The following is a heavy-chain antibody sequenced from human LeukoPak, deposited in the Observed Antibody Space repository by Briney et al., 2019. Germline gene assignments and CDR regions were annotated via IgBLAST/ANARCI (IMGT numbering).Heavy chain of an antibody. Sequence: PSETLSLTCTVSGGSIKSNYWSWIRQPPGKGLEWIGYGYYSGSTNYNPSLKSRVTISLDTSQSQFSLKLSSVTAADTAVDYCAREARGGSTYFDNWGEGTLVTVSS. CDR2: GYYSGST. CDR1: GGSIKSNY. V-gene: IGHV4-59*12. D-gene: IGHD1-26*01. J-gene: IGHJ4*02. CDR3: AREARGGSTYFDN.